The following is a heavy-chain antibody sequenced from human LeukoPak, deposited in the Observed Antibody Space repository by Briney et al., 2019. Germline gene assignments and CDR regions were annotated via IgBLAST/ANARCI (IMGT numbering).Heavy chain of an antibody. CDR3: AKEDYDFWSGSRSYYYYYYMDV. CDR1: GFTFYDYA. V-gene: IGHV3-43*02. CDR2: ISGDVGST. J-gene: IGHJ6*03. D-gene: IGHD3-3*01. Sequence: PRGSLRLSCAASGFTFYDYAMHSVRHGPGRSLWCVFLISGDVGSTYYADSSKVRFTISRTNRKNSLHLQLNLLRTQNHAFISCAKEDYDFWSGSRSYYYYYYMDVWGKGTTVTVSS.